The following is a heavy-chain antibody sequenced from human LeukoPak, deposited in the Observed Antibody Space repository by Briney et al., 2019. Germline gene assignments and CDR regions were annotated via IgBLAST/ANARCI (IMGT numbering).Heavy chain of an antibody. D-gene: IGHD6-13*01. V-gene: IGHV3-23*01. CDR1: GFTLSSYA. Sequence: GGSLRLSCAASGFTLSSYAMSWVRQAPGKGLEWVSAISGSGGSTYHADSVKGRFTISRDNSKNTLYLQMNSLRAEDTAVYYCAKDPHSSSWYRLAFDIWGQGTMVTVSS. J-gene: IGHJ3*02. CDR2: ISGSGGST. CDR3: AKDPHSSSWYRLAFDI.